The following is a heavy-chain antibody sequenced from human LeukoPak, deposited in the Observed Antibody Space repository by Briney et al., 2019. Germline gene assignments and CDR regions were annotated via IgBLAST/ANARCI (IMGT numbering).Heavy chain of an antibody. CDR3: AREEGGGYMDV. J-gene: IGHJ6*03. D-gene: IGHD1-26*01. CDR2: ISSSSSTL. Sequence: PGGSLRLSCAASGFTFSSFSVNWVRQAPGKGLEWVSYISSSSSTLYYADSVKGRFTISRDNAKNSLYLQMNSLRAEDTAVYYCAREEGGGYMDVWGKGTTVTVSS. V-gene: IGHV3-48*01. CDR1: GFTFSSFS.